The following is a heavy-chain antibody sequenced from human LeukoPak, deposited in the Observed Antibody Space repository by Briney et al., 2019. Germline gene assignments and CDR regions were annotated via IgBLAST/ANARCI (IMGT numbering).Heavy chain of an antibody. D-gene: IGHD3-22*01. J-gene: IGHJ4*02. Sequence: ASETLSLTCTVSGGSISSYYWSWIRQPPGKGLEWIGYIYYSGSTNYNPSLKSRVTISVDTSKNQFSLKLSSVTAADTAVYYCARGHSSGYYYYWGQGTLVTVSS. CDR2: IYYSGST. V-gene: IGHV4-59*01. CDR3: ARGHSSGYYYY. CDR1: GGSISSYY.